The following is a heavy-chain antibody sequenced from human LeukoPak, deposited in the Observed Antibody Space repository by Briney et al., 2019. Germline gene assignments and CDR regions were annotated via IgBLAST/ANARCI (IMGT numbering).Heavy chain of an antibody. V-gene: IGHV3-30*18. CDR2: ISYDGSNK. Sequence: SGGSLRLSCAASGFTFSSYGMHWVRQAPGKGLEWVAVISYDGSNKYYADSVKGRFTISRDNSKNTLYLQMNSLRAEDTAVYYCAKDSLWKITMIVVFYFDYWGQGTLVTVSS. CDR1: GFTFSSYG. J-gene: IGHJ4*02. D-gene: IGHD3-22*01. CDR3: AKDSLWKITMIVVFYFDY.